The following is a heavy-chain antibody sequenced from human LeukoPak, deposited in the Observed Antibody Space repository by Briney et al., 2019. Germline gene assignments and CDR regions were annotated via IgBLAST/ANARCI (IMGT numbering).Heavy chain of an antibody. V-gene: IGHV4-39*07. CDR1: GGSISSSSCY. Sequence: PSETLSLTCTVAGGSISSSSCYWGWIRQPPGKGLEWIGSIYYSGSTYYNPSLKSRVTISVDTSKNQFSLKLSSVTAADTAVYYCARDQEQLVVGPWFDPWGQGTLVTVSS. CDR2: IYYSGST. J-gene: IGHJ5*02. D-gene: IGHD6-13*01. CDR3: ARDQEQLVVGPWFDP.